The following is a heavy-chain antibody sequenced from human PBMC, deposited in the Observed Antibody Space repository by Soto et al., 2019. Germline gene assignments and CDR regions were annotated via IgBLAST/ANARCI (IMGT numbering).Heavy chain of an antibody. Sequence: ASVKVSCKVSGYTLTELSMHWVRQAPGKGLEWMGGFDPEDGETIYAQKFQGRVTMTEDTSTDTAYMELSSLRSEDTAVYYCATLSTLYGSGSYNWFDPWGQGTLVTVSS. V-gene: IGHV1-24*01. CDR2: FDPEDGET. D-gene: IGHD3-10*01. CDR3: ATLSTLYGSGSYNWFDP. J-gene: IGHJ5*02. CDR1: GYTLTELS.